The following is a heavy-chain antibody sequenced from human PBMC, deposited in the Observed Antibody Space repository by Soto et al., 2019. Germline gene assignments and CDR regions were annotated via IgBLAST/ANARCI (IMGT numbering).Heavy chain of an antibody. CDR2: IIPIFGTA. CDR3: ARGKRGYYYDSSGYYYFDY. Sequence: QVQLVQSGAEVKKPGSSVKVSCKASGGTFSSYAISWVRQAPGQGLEWMGGIIPIFGTANYAQKFQGRVTITADKSTSTAYMELSSLRSEDTAVYYCARGKRGYYYDSSGYYYFDYWGQGTLVTVSS. V-gene: IGHV1-69*06. CDR1: GGTFSSYA. J-gene: IGHJ4*02. D-gene: IGHD3-22*01.